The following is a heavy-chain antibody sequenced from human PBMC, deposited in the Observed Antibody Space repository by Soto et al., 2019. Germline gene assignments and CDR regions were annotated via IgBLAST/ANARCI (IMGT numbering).Heavy chain of an antibody. CDR1: GGSITDNY. J-gene: IGHJ5*02. CDR3: ARALDYDFWGGRNWFDP. V-gene: IGHV4-59*01. D-gene: IGHD3-3*01. Sequence: SETLSLTCSVSGGSITDNYWTWIRQSPGKGLEWVGYIYYTGITNYNPSLKRRVTISLDRSKNQFSLKLDSVTAADTAVYYCARALDYDFWGGRNWFDPWGQGTLVTISS. CDR2: IYYTGIT.